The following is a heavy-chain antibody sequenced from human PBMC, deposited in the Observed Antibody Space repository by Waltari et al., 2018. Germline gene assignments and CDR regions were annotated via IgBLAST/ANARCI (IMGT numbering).Heavy chain of an antibody. D-gene: IGHD6-19*01. CDR3: AAVPPGY. CDR1: GCSISSYY. J-gene: IGHJ4*02. Sequence: QVQLQESAPGLVKPSATLSLTCTVPGCSISSYYWSWIRQPPGKGLEWIGYIYYSGSTNYNPSRKSRVTISVDTSKNQFSLKLSSVTAADTAVYYCAAVPPGYWGQGTLVTVSS. V-gene: IGHV4-59*01. CDR2: IYYSGST.